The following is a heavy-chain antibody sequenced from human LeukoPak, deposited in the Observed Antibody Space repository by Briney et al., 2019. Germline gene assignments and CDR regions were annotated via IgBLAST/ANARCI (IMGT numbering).Heavy chain of an antibody. CDR1: GYTFTSYD. Sequence: ASVKVSCKASGYTFTSYDINWVRQATGQGLEWMGWMSPNSGNTGCAQKFQGRVTMTRDTSISTAYMELNSLRSEDTAVYYCTSGPPEWGFDLWGRGTLVTVSS. V-gene: IGHV1-8*01. CDR3: TSGPPEWGFDL. J-gene: IGHJ2*01. D-gene: IGHD1-14*01. CDR2: MSPNSGNT.